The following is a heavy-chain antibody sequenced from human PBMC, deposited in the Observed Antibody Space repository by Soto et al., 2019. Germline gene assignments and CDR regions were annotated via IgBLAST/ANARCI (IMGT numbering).Heavy chain of an antibody. CDR3: AHRPAYDISTGYSPFDY. CDR1: GFPLSTSGVC. J-gene: IGHJ4*02. Sequence: QITVKASGPTLVKPTQNLTLTCTFSGFPLSTSGVCVAWIRQPPGKALERLALIYLDYGTRYIPSLKTRLNITKDTSKNRVVLTLIYVDPVDTATYYCAHRPAYDISTGYSPFDYWGQGSLVTVSS. CDR2: IYLDYGT. V-gene: IGHV2-5*02. D-gene: IGHD3-9*01.